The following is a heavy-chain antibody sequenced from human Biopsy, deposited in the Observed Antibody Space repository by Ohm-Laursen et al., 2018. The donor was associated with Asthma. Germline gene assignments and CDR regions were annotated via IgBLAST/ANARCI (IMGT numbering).Heavy chain of an antibody. Sequence: VSSVKVSCKTSAYTFVGYHLHWVRQAPGEGLEWMGRINPNGGATIYVQKFQGRVTMTRDTSISTAYMELSRLTSDDTAVYYCARVQKSPGDRWFDPWGQGTLVTVSS. CDR1: AYTFVGYH. CDR2: INPNGGAT. D-gene: IGHD7-27*01. V-gene: IGHV1-2*06. CDR3: ARVQKSPGDRWFDP. J-gene: IGHJ5*02.